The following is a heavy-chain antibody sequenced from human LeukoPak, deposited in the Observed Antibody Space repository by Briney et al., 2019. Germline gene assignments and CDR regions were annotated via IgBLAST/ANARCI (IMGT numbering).Heavy chain of an antibody. Sequence: PSETLSLTCAVYGGSFSGYYWSWTRQPPGKGLEWIGEINHSGSTNYNPSLKSRVTISVDTSKNQFSLKLSSVTAADTAVYYCAREGDGFDYWGQGTLVTVSS. J-gene: IGHJ4*02. CDR3: AREGDGFDY. V-gene: IGHV4-34*01. D-gene: IGHD2-21*01. CDR2: INHSGST. CDR1: GGSFSGYY.